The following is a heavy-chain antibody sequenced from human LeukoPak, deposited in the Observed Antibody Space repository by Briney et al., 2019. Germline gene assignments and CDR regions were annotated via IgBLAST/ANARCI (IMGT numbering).Heavy chain of an antibody. CDR3: ARQYTGGSYPFDY. J-gene: IGHJ4*02. V-gene: IGHV4-59*08. CDR1: GGSISSYY. CDR2: IYYSGST. Sequence: SETLSLTCTVSGGSISSYYWSWIRQPPGKGLEWIGYIYYSGSTNYNPSLKSRVTISVDTSKNRFSLKLSSVTAADTAVYYCARQYTGGSYPFDYWGQGTLVTVSS. D-gene: IGHD2-8*02.